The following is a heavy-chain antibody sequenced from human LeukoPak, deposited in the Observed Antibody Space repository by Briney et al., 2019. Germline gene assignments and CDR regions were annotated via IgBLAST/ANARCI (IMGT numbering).Heavy chain of an antibody. J-gene: IGHJ4*02. CDR1: GGSISSYY. V-gene: IGHV4-59*01. CDR2: IYYSGST. D-gene: IGHD3-16*01. CDR3: ARGYGLSYYFDY. Sequence: PSETLSLTCTVSGGSISSYYWSWIRQPPGKGLEWIGYIYYSGSTNYNPSLKSRVTISVDTSKNQFSLKLSSVTAADTAVYYCARGYGLSYYFDYWGQGTLVTVSS.